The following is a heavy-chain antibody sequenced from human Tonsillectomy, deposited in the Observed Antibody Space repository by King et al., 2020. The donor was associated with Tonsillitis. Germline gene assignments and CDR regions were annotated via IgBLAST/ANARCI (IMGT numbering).Heavy chain of an antibody. CDR2: IAYDASYE. J-gene: IGHJ2*01. Sequence: VQLVETGGGVVKPGTSLRLSCPASGFTVGNYGMPWVRQAPGKGLERVALIAYDASYENYADSVKGRFTISRDNSKKTLYLEMNSLRVEDTAVYYCAKDGIGLPDWYFDLWGRGTLVTVSS. V-gene: IGHV3-30*18. CDR3: AKDGIGLPDWYFDL. D-gene: IGHD1-14*01. CDR1: GFTVGNYG.